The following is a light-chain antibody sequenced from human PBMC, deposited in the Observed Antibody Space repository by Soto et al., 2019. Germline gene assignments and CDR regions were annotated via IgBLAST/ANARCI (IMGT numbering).Light chain of an antibody. CDR3: QQYYSYPRT. CDR2: AAS. V-gene: IGKV1-8*01. J-gene: IGKJ1*01. CDR1: QGISSY. Sequence: AIRMTQSPASLSSSTGDRVTITCRASQGISSYLAWYKQKPGKAPKLLIYAASTLQSGVPSRFRGSGSGTDFTLTISCLQSEDFATYYCQQYYSYPRTFGQGTKVDIK.